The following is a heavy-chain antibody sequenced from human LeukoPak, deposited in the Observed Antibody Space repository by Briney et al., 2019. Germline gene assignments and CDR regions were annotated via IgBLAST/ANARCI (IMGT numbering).Heavy chain of an antibody. CDR3: ARDLVTVTKGFDI. J-gene: IGHJ3*02. CDR1: DDSFSSHY. V-gene: IGHV4-59*11. CDR2: ISYIGRT. Sequence: SETLSLTCAVSDDSFSSHYWTWIRQPPGKGLEWIGYISYIGRTNYNPSLKSRVTISIDTSKNQFSMKLTSVTAADTAVYYCARDLVTVTKGFDIWGQGTMVSVSS. D-gene: IGHD4-17*01.